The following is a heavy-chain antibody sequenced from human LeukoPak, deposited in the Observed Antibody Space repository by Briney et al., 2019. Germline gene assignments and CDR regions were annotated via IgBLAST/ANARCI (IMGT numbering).Heavy chain of an antibody. V-gene: IGHV1-46*01. J-gene: IGHJ4*02. CDR2: IIPSDGFT. D-gene: IGHD3-3*01. Sequence: GASVKVSCKASGYTFSTYYVHWVRQAPGQGLEWMGVIIPSDGFTSYAQKFQGRVTMTRDMSTSTVYMELSSLRSDDTAVYYCAKVGSRLFGVLIPLSFDYWGQGTLITVSS. CDR3: AKVGSRLFGVLIPLSFDY. CDR1: GYTFSTYY.